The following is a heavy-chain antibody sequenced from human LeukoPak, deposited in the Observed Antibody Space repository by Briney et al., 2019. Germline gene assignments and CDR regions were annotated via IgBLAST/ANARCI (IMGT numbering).Heavy chain of an antibody. V-gene: IGHV3-9*01. Sequence: PGGSLRLSSAASGFTFDHYARHWVRLVSGKGLEWVSRISGNSDNIAYADSVKGRFTISRDNANNFLHLQMNSLRSEDTALYYCVKGDWGDIWGQGTMVTVSS. J-gene: IGHJ3*02. CDR1: GFTFDHYA. CDR3: VKGDWGDI. CDR2: ISGNSDNI. D-gene: IGHD7-27*01.